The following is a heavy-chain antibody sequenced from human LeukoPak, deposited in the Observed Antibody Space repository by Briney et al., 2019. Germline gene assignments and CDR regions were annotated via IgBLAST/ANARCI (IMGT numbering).Heavy chain of an antibody. CDR2: IYYSGSA. CDR3: ARDLPHGGYGHDAFDI. CDR1: GGSISSYY. D-gene: IGHD5-12*01. Sequence: PSETLSLTCTVSGGSISSYYWSWIRQPPGKGLEWIGYIYYSGSANYNPSLKSRVTISVDTSKNQFSLKLSSVTAADTAVYYCARDLPHGGYGHDAFDIWGQGTMVTVSS. J-gene: IGHJ3*02. V-gene: IGHV4-59*01.